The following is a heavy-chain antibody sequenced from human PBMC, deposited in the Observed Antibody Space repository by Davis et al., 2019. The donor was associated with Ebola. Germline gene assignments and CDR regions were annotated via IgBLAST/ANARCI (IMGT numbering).Heavy chain of an antibody. CDR1: GFTFYRYE. Sequence: GGSLRLSCAASGFTFYRYEMNWVRQAPGKGLEWVSYISATGTSTFYADSVKGRFTISRDNAKNSLYLQMNSLTPEDTAFYYCARVNVVAAGSFDFWGQGTRVTVSA. D-gene: IGHD6-13*01. CDR2: ISATGTST. J-gene: IGHJ4*02. V-gene: IGHV3-48*03. CDR3: ARVNVVAAGSFDF.